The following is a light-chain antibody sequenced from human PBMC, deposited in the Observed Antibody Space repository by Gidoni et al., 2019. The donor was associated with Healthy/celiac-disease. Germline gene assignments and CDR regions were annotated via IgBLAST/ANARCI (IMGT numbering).Light chain of an antibody. V-gene: IGLV1-40*01. CDR1: SSNIGAGYD. CDR2: GNS. Sequence: QSVLTQPPSVSGAPGQRVTISCTGSSSNIGAGYDVHWYPPLPGTAPKLLIYGNSNRPSGVPDRFSGSKSGTSASLAITGLQAEDEADYYCQSYDSSLSAWVFGGGTKLTVL. CDR3: QSYDSSLSAWV. J-gene: IGLJ3*02.